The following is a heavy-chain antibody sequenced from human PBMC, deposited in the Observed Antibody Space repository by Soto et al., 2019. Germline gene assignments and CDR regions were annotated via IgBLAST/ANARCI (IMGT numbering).Heavy chain of an antibody. CDR2: IYYSGST. CDR1: GGSISSSSYY. V-gene: IGHV4-39*01. D-gene: IGHD3-10*01. Sequence: SETLSLTCTVSGGSISSSSYYWGWIRQPPGKGLEWIGSIYYSGSTYYNPSLKSRVTISVDTSKNQFSLKLSSVTAADTAVYYCARQLLWFGEHHLDYWGQGTLVTVSS. J-gene: IGHJ4*02. CDR3: ARQLLWFGEHHLDY.